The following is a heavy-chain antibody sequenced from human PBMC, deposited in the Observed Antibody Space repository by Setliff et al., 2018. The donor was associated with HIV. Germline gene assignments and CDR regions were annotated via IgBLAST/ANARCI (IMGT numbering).Heavy chain of an antibody. V-gene: IGHV4-59*11. D-gene: IGHD6-19*01. J-gene: IGHJ1*01. Sequence: KPSETLSLTCPVSGVSISSHSWTWIRQPPGKGLEWIGYFYYSGSTNYNPSLKGRVTISADTSENQLSLKLSSLTAADTAVYYCARDRGTGWYGYFQHWGQGSPVTVSS. CDR2: FYYSGST. CDR1: GVSISSHS. CDR3: ARDRGTGWYGYFQH.